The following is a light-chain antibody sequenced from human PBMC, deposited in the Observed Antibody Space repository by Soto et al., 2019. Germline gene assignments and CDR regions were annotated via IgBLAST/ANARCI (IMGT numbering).Light chain of an antibody. CDR2: DAS. CDR1: QSVSNNY. V-gene: IGKV3-11*01. J-gene: IGKJ5*01. CDR3: QQRNNWPPIT. Sequence: EIVLTQSPGTLSLSPGERSTLSCRASQSVSNNYLAWYQQKPGQAPRLLIYDASTRATGIPARFSGSGSETDFTLTITSLEPEDFAVYYCQQRNNWPPITFGQGTRLEIK.